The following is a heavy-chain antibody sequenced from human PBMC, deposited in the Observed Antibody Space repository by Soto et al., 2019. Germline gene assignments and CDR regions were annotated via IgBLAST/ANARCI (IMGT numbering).Heavy chain of an antibody. CDR3: ARDSHVDDSSGYYLRY. J-gene: IGHJ4*02. V-gene: IGHV1-46*01. D-gene: IGHD3-22*01. CDR1: GYTFTSYG. CDR2: INPSGGST. Sequence: ASVKVSCKASGYTFTSYGISWVRQAPGQGLEWMGIINPSGGSTSYAQKFQGRVTMTRDTSTSTVYMELSSLRSEDTAVYYCARDSHVDDSSGYYLRYWGQGTLVTVSS.